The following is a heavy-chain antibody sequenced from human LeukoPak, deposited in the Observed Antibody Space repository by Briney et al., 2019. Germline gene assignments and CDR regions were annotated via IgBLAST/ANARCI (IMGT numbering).Heavy chain of an antibody. Sequence: SETLSLTCTVSGGSISSGDYYWSWIRQPPGEGLEWIGYIYYSGSTYYNPSLKSRVTISVDTSKNQFSLKLSSVTAADTAVYYCARGRRRDWFDPWGQGTLVTVSS. CDR1: GGSISSGDYY. CDR2: IYYSGST. J-gene: IGHJ5*02. V-gene: IGHV4-30-4*08. CDR3: ARGRRRDWFDP. D-gene: IGHD6-25*01.